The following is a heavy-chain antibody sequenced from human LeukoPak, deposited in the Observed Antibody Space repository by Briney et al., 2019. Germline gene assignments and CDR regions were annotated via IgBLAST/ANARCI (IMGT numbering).Heavy chain of an antibody. D-gene: IGHD6-19*01. CDR2: IYTSGST. CDR1: GASISSGSYY. CDR3: ARVEWAVAEGDY. V-gene: IGHV4-61*02. J-gene: IGHJ4*02. Sequence: SETLSLTCTVSGASISSGSYYWTWIRQPAGKGLEWIGRIYTSGSTNYNPSLKSRVIISVDTSKNQFSLKLSSVTAADTAVYYCARVEWAVAEGDYWGQGTLVTVSS.